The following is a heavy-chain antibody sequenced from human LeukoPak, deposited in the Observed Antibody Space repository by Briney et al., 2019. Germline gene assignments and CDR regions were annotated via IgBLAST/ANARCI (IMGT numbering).Heavy chain of an antibody. CDR1: GFTFSRYW. CDR3: ASYLTSIPSGMDV. CDR2: ISTDGSSS. Sequence: GGSLRLSCAASGFTFSRYWMHWLRQGPGKGLVWVSRISTDGSSSTYADSVKGRFTISRDNGKNTLYLQMNSLRAEDTAVYYCASYLTSIPSGMDVWGQGTTVIVSS. J-gene: IGHJ6*02. D-gene: IGHD2/OR15-2a*01. V-gene: IGHV3-74*01.